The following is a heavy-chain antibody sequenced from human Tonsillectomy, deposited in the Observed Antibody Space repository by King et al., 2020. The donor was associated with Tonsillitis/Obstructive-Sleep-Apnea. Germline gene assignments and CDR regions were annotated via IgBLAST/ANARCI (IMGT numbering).Heavy chain of an antibody. CDR1: GFTFSSYS. CDR2: ISGSSSTI. CDR3: ARVNGGSRFGRFDP. J-gene: IGHJ5*02. V-gene: IGHV3-48*02. D-gene: IGHD3-10*01. Sequence: VQLVESGGGLVQPGGSLRLSCAASGFTFSSYSMNWVRQAPGKGLEWVSYISGSSSTIYYADSVKGRFTISRDNAKNSLYLQMNSLRDEDTAVYYCARVNGGSRFGRFDPWGQGTLVTVSS.